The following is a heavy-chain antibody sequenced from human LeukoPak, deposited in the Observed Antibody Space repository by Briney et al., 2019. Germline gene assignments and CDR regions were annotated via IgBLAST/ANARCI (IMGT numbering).Heavy chain of an antibody. D-gene: IGHD6-13*01. Sequence: GGSLRLSCAASGFTFSSYGMHWVRQAPGKGLEWVAVISYDGSNKYYADSVKGRFTISRDNSKNTLYLQMNSLRAEDTAVYYWEKLEGYRASVGDYWGREPRFPVSS. CDR3: EKLEGYRASVGDY. J-gene: IGHJ4*02. CDR2: ISYDGSNK. CDR1: GFTFSSYG. V-gene: IGHV3-30*18.